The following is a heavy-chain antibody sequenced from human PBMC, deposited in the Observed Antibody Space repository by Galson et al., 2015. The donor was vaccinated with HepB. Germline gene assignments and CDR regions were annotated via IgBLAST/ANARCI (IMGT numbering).Heavy chain of an antibody. CDR3: AREPRPWAVSSLYYYGMDV. CDR2: INPSGGST. D-gene: IGHD2/OR15-2a*01. CDR1: GYTFTSYY. V-gene: IGHV1-46*01. Sequence: SVKVSCKASGYTFTSYYMHWVRQAPGQGLEWMGIINPSGGSTSYAQKFQGRVTMTRDTSTSTVYMELSSLRSEDTAVYYCAREPRPWAVSSLYYYGMDVWGQGTTVTVSS. J-gene: IGHJ6*02.